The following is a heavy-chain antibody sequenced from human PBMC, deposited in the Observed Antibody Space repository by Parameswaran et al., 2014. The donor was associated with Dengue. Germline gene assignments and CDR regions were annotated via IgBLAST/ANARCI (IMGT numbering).Heavy chain of an antibody. Sequence: RWIRQPPGKGLEWVSAISGSGGSTYYADSVKGRFTISRDNSKNTLYLQMNSLRAEDTAVYYCAKDHGIGRNWFDPWGQGTLVTVSS. D-gene: IGHD1-26*01. CDR2: ISGSGGST. V-gene: IGHV3-23*01. J-gene: IGHJ5*02. CDR3: AKDHGIGRNWFDP.